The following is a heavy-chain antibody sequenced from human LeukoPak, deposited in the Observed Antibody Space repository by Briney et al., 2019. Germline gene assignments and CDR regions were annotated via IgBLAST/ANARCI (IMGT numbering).Heavy chain of an antibody. CDR1: GFTFSTYW. D-gene: IGHD2-8*01. Sequence: GGSLRLSCATSGFTFSTYWMSWVRQAPGKGLEWVANIKKDGSETYYVDSVKVRFTISRDNAKNSLYLQMNGLRAEDTARYYCVRDPALGSGHFNGYWGQGTRIIVSS. J-gene: IGHJ4*02. CDR3: VRDPALGSGHFNGY. CDR2: IKKDGSET. V-gene: IGHV3-7*01.